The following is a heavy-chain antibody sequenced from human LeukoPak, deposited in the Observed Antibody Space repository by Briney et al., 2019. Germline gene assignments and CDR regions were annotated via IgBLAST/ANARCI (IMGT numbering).Heavy chain of an antibody. J-gene: IGHJ4*02. CDR3: AVGGYDTTGYRVGMNY. Sequence: SETPSLTCAVYGGSFSDYYWTWIRQPPGKGLEWIGEITHSGITNYNPYLKSRVTISGDTSKKQFSLALSSVTAADTAVYYCAVGGYDTTGYRVGMNYWGQGTLVTVSS. D-gene: IGHD3-22*01. CDR2: ITHSGIT. CDR1: GGSFSDYY. V-gene: IGHV4-34*01.